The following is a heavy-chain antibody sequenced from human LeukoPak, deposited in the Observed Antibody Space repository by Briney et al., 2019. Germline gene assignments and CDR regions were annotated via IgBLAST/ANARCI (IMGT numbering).Heavy chain of an antibody. V-gene: IGHV4-34*01. CDR2: INHSGST. J-gene: IGHJ2*01. CDR3: ARGYPSLGYCSSTSCYKRYFDL. Sequence: SETLSLTCAVYGGSFSGYYWSWIRQPPGKGLEWIGEINHSGSTNYNPSLKSRVTISVDTSKNQFSLKLSSVTAADTAVYYCARGYPSLGYCSSTSCYKRYFDLWGRGTLVTVSS. D-gene: IGHD2-2*02. CDR1: GGSFSGYY.